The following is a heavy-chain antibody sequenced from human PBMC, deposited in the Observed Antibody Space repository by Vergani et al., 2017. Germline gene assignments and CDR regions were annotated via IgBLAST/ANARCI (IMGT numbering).Heavy chain of an antibody. Sequence: QVQLQEAGPRLVKPSETLSLTCSVSFDPIRNLYCNRIRQPSGKGLEWIGSIHYSENTNYNPSLKTRVTISVDTSKNQFSLTLTSVTAADTAVYYCASDTHSGQRADRWGQGILVTVTS. J-gene: IGHJ5*02. D-gene: IGHD6-19*01. CDR3: ASDTHSGQRADR. CDR1: FDPIRNLY. V-gene: IGHV4-59*11. CDR2: IHYSENT.